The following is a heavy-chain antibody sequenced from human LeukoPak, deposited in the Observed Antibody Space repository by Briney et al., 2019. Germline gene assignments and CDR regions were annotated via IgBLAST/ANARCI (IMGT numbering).Heavy chain of an antibody. D-gene: IGHD6-6*01. CDR1: GFTFSSYA. J-gene: IGHJ6*02. CDR2: ISGSGGST. V-gene: IGHV3-23*01. Sequence: GRCLRLSCAASGFTFSSYAMRWARQAAGRGLGWVSAISGSGGSTYYADSVKGRFTISRDNSKNTLYLQMNSLRAEDTAVYYCAKGEAPGDMDVWSQGTTVTVSS. CDR3: AKGEAPGDMDV.